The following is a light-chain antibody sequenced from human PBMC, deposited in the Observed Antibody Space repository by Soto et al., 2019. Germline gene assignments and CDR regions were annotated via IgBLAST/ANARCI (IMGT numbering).Light chain of an antibody. J-gene: IGKJ4*01. CDR2: AAS. Sequence: DIQMTQSPSSVSASVGDSVTITCRASQDISRWLVWYQQKPGKAPKLLFSAASGLQSGVPSRFSGSGSGTDFTLIISSLQPEDFATYYCQQASNLTPLTFGGGTKVEIK. CDR1: QDISRW. CDR3: QQASNLTPLT. V-gene: IGKV1-12*01.